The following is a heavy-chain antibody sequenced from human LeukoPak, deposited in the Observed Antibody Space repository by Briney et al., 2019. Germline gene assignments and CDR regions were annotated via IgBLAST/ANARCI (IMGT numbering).Heavy chain of an antibody. Sequence: PGGSLRLSCAVSGFIFGSYNMNWVRQAPGKGLEWVSAISSGSGCVYYADSVKGRFTISRDNAKNLLYLQMNSLRAEDTAVYYCARDPEPYYFDYWGQGTLVTVSS. J-gene: IGHJ4*02. CDR2: ISSGSGCV. CDR3: ARDPEPYYFDY. V-gene: IGHV3-21*06. CDR1: GFIFGSYN.